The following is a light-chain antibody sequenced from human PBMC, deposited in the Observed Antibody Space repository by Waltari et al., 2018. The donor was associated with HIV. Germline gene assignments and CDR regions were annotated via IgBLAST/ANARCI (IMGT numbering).Light chain of an antibody. CDR2: DVD. CDR1: TSDVGNYDY. CDR3: CSYGGSYTFV. Sequence: QPALSQPRSVSGSPGQSVTISCTGSTSDVGNYDYVSWYHNVPGQAPKVVIYDVDQRPAGIPDRFSGSKSGDTASLTISGLRGDDEGDFYCCSYGGSYTFVFGGGTRLTV. J-gene: IGLJ2*01. V-gene: IGLV2-11*01.